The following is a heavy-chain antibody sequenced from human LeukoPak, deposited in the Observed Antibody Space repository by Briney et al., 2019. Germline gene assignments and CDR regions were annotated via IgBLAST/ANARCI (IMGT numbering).Heavy chain of an antibody. Sequence: GGSLRLSCAAPGFTFSSYGMHWVRQAPGKRLERVAFIRYDGSNKYYADSVKGRFTISRDNSKNTLYLQMNSLRAEDTAVYYCAKRTTYQEYYFDYWGQGTLVTVSS. J-gene: IGHJ4*02. CDR2: IRYDGSNK. V-gene: IGHV3-30*02. D-gene: IGHD1-1*01. CDR3: AKRTTYQEYYFDY. CDR1: GFTFSSYG.